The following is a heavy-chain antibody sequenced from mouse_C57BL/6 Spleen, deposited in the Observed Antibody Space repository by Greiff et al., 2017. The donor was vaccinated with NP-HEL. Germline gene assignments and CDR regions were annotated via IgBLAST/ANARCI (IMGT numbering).Heavy chain of an antibody. CDR2: IDPETGGT. J-gene: IGHJ2*01. Sequence: QVQLQQSGAELVRPGASVTLSCKASGYTFTDYEMHWVKQTPVHGLEWIGAIDPETGGTAYNQKFKGKAILTADKSSSTAYMELRSLTSEDSAVYYCTRWSLPYGYFDYWGQGTTLTVSS. V-gene: IGHV1-15*01. CDR1: GYTFTDYE. CDR3: TRWSLPYGYFDY. D-gene: IGHD2-2*01.